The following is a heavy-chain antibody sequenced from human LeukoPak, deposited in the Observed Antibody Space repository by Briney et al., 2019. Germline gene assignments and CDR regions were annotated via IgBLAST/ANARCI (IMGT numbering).Heavy chain of an antibody. V-gene: IGHV3-23*01. J-gene: IGHJ4*02. Sequence: PGGSLRLSCAASGFTFSSYAMSSVRQAPGKGLEWVSAISGSGGSTYYADSVKGRFTISRDNSKNTLYLQMNSLRAADTAVYYCAKGPGGDYVWGSYQTKPAYYFDYWGQGTLVTVSS. D-gene: IGHD3-16*02. CDR2: ISGSGGST. CDR3: AKGPGGDYVWGSYQTKPAYYFDY. CDR1: GFTFSSYA.